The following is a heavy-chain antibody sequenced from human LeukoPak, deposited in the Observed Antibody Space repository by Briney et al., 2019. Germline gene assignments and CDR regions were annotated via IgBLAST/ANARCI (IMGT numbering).Heavy chain of an antibody. J-gene: IGHJ4*02. CDR3: AKGVRYLDWWILDY. V-gene: IGHV3-23*01. CDR2: ISGSDYA. D-gene: IGHD3-9*01. Sequence: TGGSLRLSCAASGFTFSNYAMGWVRQAPGKGLEWVSGISGSDYAYCTDSVKGRFTISRDNSKNTLYLQMNTLRAEDTAVYYCAKGVRYLDWWILDYWGQGTLVPVSS. CDR1: GFTFSNYA.